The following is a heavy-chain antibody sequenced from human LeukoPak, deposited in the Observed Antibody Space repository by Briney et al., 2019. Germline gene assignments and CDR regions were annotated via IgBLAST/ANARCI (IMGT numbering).Heavy chain of an antibody. CDR1: GFTFSSYG. D-gene: IGHD3-16*02. CDR3: ARADEDSSSSFYVWGSYRYQSL. Sequence: TGGSLRLSCAASGFTFSSYGMHWVRQAPGKGLEWVAFIRYDGSNKYYADSVKGRFTISRDNSKNTLYLQMNSLRAEDTAVYYCARADEDSSSSFYVWGSYRYQSLWGQGTMVTVSS. J-gene: IGHJ3*01. V-gene: IGHV3-30*02. CDR2: IRYDGSNK.